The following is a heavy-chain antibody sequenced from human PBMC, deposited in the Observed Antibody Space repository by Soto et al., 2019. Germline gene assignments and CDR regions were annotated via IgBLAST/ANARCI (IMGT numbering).Heavy chain of an antibody. Sequence: QVQLQESGPGLVKPSETLSLTCTVSGGSVSSGSYYWSWIRQPPGKRLEWLGYIYDSGTTNYNPPRKSRVIILVDTSKNHVSLRLTSVTAADTAVYYCAREERGYSYGLGDSWWGQGTLVTVSS. J-gene: IGHJ4*02. V-gene: IGHV4-61*03. CDR1: GGSVSSGSYY. D-gene: IGHD5-18*01. CDR3: AREERGYSYGLGDSW. CDR2: IYDSGTT.